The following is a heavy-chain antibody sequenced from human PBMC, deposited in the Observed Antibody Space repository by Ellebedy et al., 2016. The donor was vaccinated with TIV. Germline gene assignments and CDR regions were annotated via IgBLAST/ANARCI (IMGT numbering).Heavy chain of an antibody. CDR1: GFSFSTYA. Sequence: GESLKISCLASGFSFSTYALHWVRQAPGKGLECVSAISSNGGSTYYADSVKGRFTISRDNSKNTLYLQMNSLRAEDTAVYYCAKVRGYYFDYWGQGTLVTVSS. CDR2: ISSNGGST. D-gene: IGHD3-10*01. CDR3: AKVRGYYFDY. V-gene: IGHV3-64*04. J-gene: IGHJ4*02.